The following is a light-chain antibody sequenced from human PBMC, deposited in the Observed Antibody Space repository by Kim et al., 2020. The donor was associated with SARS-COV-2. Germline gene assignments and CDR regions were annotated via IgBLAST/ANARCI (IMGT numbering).Light chain of an antibody. J-gene: IGKJ3*01. V-gene: IGKV3-15*01. Sequence: VSPGERATLSCRASQTVSSNLAWYQQKPGQAPRLLIYGASTRATGIPARFSGSGSGTEFTLTISSLQSEDFAVYYCQQYNNWPFTFGPGTKVDIK. CDR3: QQYNNWPFT. CDR1: QTVSSN. CDR2: GAS.